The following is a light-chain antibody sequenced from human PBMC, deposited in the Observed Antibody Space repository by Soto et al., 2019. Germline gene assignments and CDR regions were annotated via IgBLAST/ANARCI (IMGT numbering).Light chain of an antibody. V-gene: IGKV3-20*01. Sequence: EIVLTQSPGTLSLSPWERATLSCRASQSVSGSYLAWYQQKPGQAPRLLIYGASSRATGIPDRFSGSGSGTDFTLTISRLEPEDFAVYYCQQYGSSPLTFGRGTKVDI. CDR1: QSVSGSY. CDR2: GAS. J-gene: IGKJ4*01. CDR3: QQYGSSPLT.